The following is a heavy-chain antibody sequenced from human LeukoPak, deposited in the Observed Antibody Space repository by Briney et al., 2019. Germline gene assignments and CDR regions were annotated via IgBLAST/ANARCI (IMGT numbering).Heavy chain of an antibody. CDR2: INHSGST. D-gene: IGHD6-13*01. CDR3: ARAHIAGYSFDY. J-gene: IGHJ4*02. CDR1: GGSFSGYY. V-gene: IGHV4-34*01. Sequence: SETLSLTCAVYGGSFSGYYWSWIRQPPGKGLEWIGEINHSGSTNYNPSLKSRVTISVDTSKNQFSLKLSSVTAADTAVYYCARAHIAGYSFDYWGQGTLVTVSS.